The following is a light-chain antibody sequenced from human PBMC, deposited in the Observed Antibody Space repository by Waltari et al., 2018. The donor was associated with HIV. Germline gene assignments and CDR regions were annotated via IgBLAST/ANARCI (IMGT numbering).Light chain of an antibody. Sequence: QSVLTQPPSVSGAPGQRVTISCTGSSSNIGAGYDVHWYEQLPGAAPKLLIYCNRHRRSGVPDRFSGSKSGTSASLSITGLQAEDEADYYCQSYDSALSGWVFGGGTNLTVL. CDR3: QSYDSALSGWV. V-gene: IGLV1-40*01. J-gene: IGLJ3*02. CDR1: SSNIGAGYD. CDR2: CNR.